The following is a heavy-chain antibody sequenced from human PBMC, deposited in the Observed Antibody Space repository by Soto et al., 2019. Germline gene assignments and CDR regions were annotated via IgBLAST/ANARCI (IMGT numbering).Heavy chain of an antibody. Sequence: QVQLQQWGAGLLKPSETLSLTCAVYGGSFSGYYWSWIRQPPGKGLEWIGAINHSGSTNYYPSLNSRVTISVETSKNQFSLKLSSVTATDTAVYYCARRRIAARERCFVYWGQGTLVTVSS. CDR3: ARRRIAARERCFVY. J-gene: IGHJ4*02. CDR1: GGSFSGYY. CDR2: INHSGST. V-gene: IGHV4-34*01. D-gene: IGHD6-6*01.